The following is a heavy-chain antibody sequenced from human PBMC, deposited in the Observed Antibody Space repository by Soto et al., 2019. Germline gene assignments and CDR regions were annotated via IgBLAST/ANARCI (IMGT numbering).Heavy chain of an antibody. CDR3: ARHRAGNLLGPYYYYGMDV. D-gene: IGHD7-27*01. J-gene: IGHJ6*02. Sequence: GESLKISCEGSGYSFTRYWIGWVRQMPGKGLEWMGIIYPGDSDTRYSPSFQGQVPISADKSISTAYLQWSSLKASDTAMYYCARHRAGNLLGPYYYYGMDVWGQGTTVTVSS. V-gene: IGHV5-51*01. CDR2: IYPGDSDT. CDR1: GYSFTRYW.